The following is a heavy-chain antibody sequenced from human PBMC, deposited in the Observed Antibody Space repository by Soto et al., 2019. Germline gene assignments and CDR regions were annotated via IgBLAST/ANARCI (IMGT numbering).Heavy chain of an antibody. CDR3: ARGGDIAVAGTGFFDY. Sequence: ASVKVSCKASGYTFTSYYMHWVRQAPGQGLEWMGIINPSGGSTSYAQKFQGRVNMTRDTSTSTVYMELSSLRSEDTAVYYCARGGDIAVAGTGFFDYWGQGTLLTVSS. D-gene: IGHD6-19*01. CDR2: INPSGGST. J-gene: IGHJ4*02. CDR1: GYTFTSYY. V-gene: IGHV1-46*03.